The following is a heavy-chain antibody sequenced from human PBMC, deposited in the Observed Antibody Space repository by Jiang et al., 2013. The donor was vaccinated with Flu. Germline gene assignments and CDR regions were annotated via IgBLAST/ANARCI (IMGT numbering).Heavy chain of an antibody. CDR1: GFSVKSYY. D-gene: IGHD5-24*01. Sequence: QLLESGGGLIQPGGSLRLSCAVSGFSVKSYYMSWVRQAPGKGLEWVSVLYDDGVPAYADPVKGRFTLSRDISKNTLYLQMNGLRAEDTAVYYCARDLRDGYDWVGYDIWGRGTMVAVSS. CDR3: ARDLRDGYDWVGYDI. CDR2: LYDDGVP. V-gene: IGHV3-53*01. J-gene: IGHJ3*02.